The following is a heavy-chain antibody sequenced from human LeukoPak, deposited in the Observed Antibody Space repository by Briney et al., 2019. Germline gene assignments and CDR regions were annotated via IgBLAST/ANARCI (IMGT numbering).Heavy chain of an antibody. Sequence: SETLSLTCTVSGGSISSSSYYWGWIRPPPGKGLEWIGSIYYSGSTYYNASLKSRVTISVDTSKNQFSLRLSSVTAADTAVYYCARRGGVAPSNWFDPWGQGTLVTVSS. D-gene: IGHD3-10*01. J-gene: IGHJ5*02. CDR3: ARRGGVAPSNWFDP. V-gene: IGHV4-39*01. CDR1: GGSISSSSYY. CDR2: IYYSGST.